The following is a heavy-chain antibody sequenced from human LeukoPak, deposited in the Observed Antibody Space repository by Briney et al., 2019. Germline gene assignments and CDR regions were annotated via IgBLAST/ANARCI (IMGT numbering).Heavy chain of an antibody. CDR2: VHSDGTIT. V-gene: IGHV3-74*01. Sequence: GGSLRLSCAASGFTFGNSWINWVRQAPGKGLVWVSRVHSDGTITNYADSVKGRFSISRDNAKNTLYLQMSSLRSEDTAVYYCAREQEDCTGTTCYRAFDVWGQGTMVTVS. D-gene: IGHD2-2*01. CDR1: GFTFGNSW. J-gene: IGHJ3*01. CDR3: AREQEDCTGTTCYRAFDV.